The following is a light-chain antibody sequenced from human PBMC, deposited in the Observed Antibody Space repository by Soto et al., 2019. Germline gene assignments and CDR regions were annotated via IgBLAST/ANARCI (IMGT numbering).Light chain of an antibody. CDR3: AAWDDSLNGVV. CDR2: SNN. J-gene: IGLJ2*01. CDR1: RSNIGTNT. V-gene: IGLV1-44*01. Sequence: QAVVTQPPSASGTPGQRVTISCSGSRSNIGTNTVNWYQQLPGTAPKLLIYSNNHRPSGVPDRFSGSKSGTSASLAISGLQSEDEAEYYCAAWDDSLNGVVFGGGTKLTVL.